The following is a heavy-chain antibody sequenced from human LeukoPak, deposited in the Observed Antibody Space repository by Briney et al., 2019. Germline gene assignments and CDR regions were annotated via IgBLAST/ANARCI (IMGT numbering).Heavy chain of an antibody. CDR1: GGSISSYY. D-gene: IGHD6-19*01. V-gene: IGHV4-59*01. CDR3: ARTTPIAVAGTGGTSWFDP. Sequence: SETLSLTCTVSGGSISSYYWSWIRQPPGKGLEWIGYIYYSGSTNYNHSLKSRVTISVDTSKNQFSLKLSSVTAADTAVYYCARTTPIAVAGTGGTSWFDPWGQGTLVTVSS. J-gene: IGHJ5*02. CDR2: IYYSGST.